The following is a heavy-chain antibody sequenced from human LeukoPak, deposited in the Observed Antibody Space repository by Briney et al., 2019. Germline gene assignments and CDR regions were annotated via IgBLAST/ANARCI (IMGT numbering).Heavy chain of an antibody. V-gene: IGHV3-43*02. Sequence: GGSLRLSCAASGFTFHDYAMHWVRQAPGKGLEWVSLISGDGVNTYYADSVKGRFTISRDNSKNSLYLQMNSLRTEDIALYYCAKSQLTDFYYYGVDVWGQGTTVTVSS. CDR1: GFTFHDYA. J-gene: IGHJ6*02. D-gene: IGHD1-14*01. CDR2: ISGDGVNT. CDR3: AKSQLTDFYYYGVDV.